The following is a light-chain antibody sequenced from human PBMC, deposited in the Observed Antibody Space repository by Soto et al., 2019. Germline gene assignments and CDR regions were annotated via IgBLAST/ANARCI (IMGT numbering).Light chain of an antibody. CDR1: KGFGKA. CDR2: GAS. CDR3: LQDINYPWT. V-gene: IGKV1-6*01. J-gene: IGKJ1*01. Sequence: AIQIPQSPSPLSDPLGDESTTLCRPSKGFGKALGWYQQKPGKPPKVLIYGASNLQSGVPPRFSGSGSGTDFTLAISSLQPEDSATYYCLQDINYPWTFGQGTKVEIK.